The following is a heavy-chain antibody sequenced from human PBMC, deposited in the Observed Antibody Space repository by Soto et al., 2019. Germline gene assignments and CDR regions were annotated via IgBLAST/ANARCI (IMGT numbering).Heavy chain of an antibody. D-gene: IGHD2-8*02. CDR3: ARDPVGGPKLGTLFDY. CDR2: IYSGGST. J-gene: IGHJ4*02. Sequence: GGSLRLSCAASGFTVSSNYMSWVRQAPGKGLEWVSVIYSGGSTYYADSVKGRFTISRDNSKNTLYLQMNSLRAEDTAVYYCARDPVGGPKLGTLFDYWGQGTLVTVSS. V-gene: IGHV3-66*01. CDR1: GFTVSSNY.